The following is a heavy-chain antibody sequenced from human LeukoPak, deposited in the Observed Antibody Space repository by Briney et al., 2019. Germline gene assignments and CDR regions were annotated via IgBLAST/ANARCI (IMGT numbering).Heavy chain of an antibody. J-gene: IGHJ3*02. V-gene: IGHV3-49*03. Sequence: GGSLRLSCTASGFTFGDYAMSWFRQAPGKGLEWVGFIRSKAYGGTTEYAASVKGRFTISRDDSKSIAYLQMNSLKTEDTAVYYCTRTGQYTVLPWFGERGDAFDIWGQGTMVTVSS. CDR1: GFTFGDYA. CDR2: IRSKAYGGTT. CDR3: TRTGQYTVLPWFGERGDAFDI. D-gene: IGHD3-10*01.